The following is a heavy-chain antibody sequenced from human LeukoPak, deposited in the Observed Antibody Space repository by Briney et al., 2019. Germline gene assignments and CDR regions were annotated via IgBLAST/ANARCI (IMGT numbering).Heavy chain of an antibody. Sequence: ASVKVSCEASGYTFTAYYMHWVRQAPGQGLEWMGWINPNSGGTNYAQKFQGRVTMTRDTSITTAYMELSRLRSDDTAIYYCASGRAYGDPIDAFDIWGQGTMDTVSS. CDR2: INPNSGGT. CDR1: GYTFTAYY. CDR3: ASGRAYGDPIDAFDI. D-gene: IGHD4-17*01. V-gene: IGHV1-2*02. J-gene: IGHJ3*02.